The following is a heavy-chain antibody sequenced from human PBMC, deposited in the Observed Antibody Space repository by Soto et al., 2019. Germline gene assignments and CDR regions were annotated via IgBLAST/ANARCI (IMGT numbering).Heavy chain of an antibody. V-gene: IGHV4-34*01. CDR3: ARTDIVVVPAGGIKTDAFDI. CDR2: INHSGST. J-gene: IGHJ3*02. D-gene: IGHD2-2*01. CDR1: GGSFSGYY. Sequence: QVQLQQWGAGLLKPSETLSLTCAVYGGSFSGYYWSWIRQPPGKGLEWIGEINHSGSTNYNPSLKSRVTMTVDTSKNQFSLKLGSVTAADTAVYFCARTDIVVVPAGGIKTDAFDIWGQGTMVTVSS.